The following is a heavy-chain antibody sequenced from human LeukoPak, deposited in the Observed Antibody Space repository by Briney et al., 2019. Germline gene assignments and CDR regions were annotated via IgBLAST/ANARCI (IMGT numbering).Heavy chain of an antibody. J-gene: IGHJ5*02. CDR3: AKGYSHGYGA. V-gene: IGHV3-23*01. Sequence: GGSLRLSCVASGFTFSSYALNWVRQTPGKGLEWVSTISGSGASTYYADAVRGRFTISRDNSRNTLQLQMNSLRAEDTAVYYCAKGYSHGYGAWGQGTLVNVS. D-gene: IGHD5-12*01. CDR2: ISGSGAST. CDR1: GFTFSSYA.